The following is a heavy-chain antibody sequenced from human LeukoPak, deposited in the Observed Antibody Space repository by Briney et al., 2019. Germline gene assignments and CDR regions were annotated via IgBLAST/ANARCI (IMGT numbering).Heavy chain of an antibody. D-gene: IGHD3-3*01. V-gene: IGHV4-34*01. CDR3: ARGSITIFGVVRRRQSNWFDP. Sequence: PSETLSLTCAVYGGSFSGYYWSWIRQPPGKGLEWIGEINHSGSTNYNPSLKSRVTISVDTSKNQFSLKLSSVTAADTAVYYCARGSITIFGVVRRRQSNWFDPWGQGTLVTVSS. CDR2: INHSGST. CDR1: GGSFSGYY. J-gene: IGHJ5*02.